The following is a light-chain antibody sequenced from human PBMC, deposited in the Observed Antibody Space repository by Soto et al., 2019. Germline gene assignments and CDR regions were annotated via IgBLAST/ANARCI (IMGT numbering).Light chain of an antibody. J-gene: IGKJ1*01. CDR3: QHYVTSLTT. Sequence: EIVLTQSPGTLPLSPGERATLSCGASQSVTSNYLAWYQQKPGQAPRLLIFGASIRVTGIPDRFIGSGSGTDFTLTISRLEPEDFAVYYCQHYVTSLTTVGQGTKGDIK. CDR2: GAS. CDR1: QSVTSNY. V-gene: IGKV3-20*01.